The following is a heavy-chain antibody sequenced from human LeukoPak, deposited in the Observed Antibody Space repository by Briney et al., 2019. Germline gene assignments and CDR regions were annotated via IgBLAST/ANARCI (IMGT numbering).Heavy chain of an antibody. J-gene: IGHJ5*02. CDR3: AREDRHMNWFDP. Sequence: ASVKVSCKASGYTFTSYGISWVRQAPGQGLEWMGWISAYNGNTNYAQKLQGRVTMTTDTSTSTAYMEPRSLRSDGTAVYYCAREDRHMNWFDPWGQGTLVTVSS. CDR1: GYTFTSYG. V-gene: IGHV1-18*01. CDR2: ISAYNGNT.